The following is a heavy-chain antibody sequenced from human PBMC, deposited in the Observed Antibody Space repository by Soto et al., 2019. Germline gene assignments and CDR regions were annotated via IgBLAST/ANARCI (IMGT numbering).Heavy chain of an antibody. CDR1: GYTLTELS. J-gene: IGHJ5*02. V-gene: IGHV1-24*01. Sequence: ASVKVSCKVSGYTLTELSMHWVRQAPGKGLEWVGGFDPEDGETIYAQKFQGRVTMTEDTSTDTAYMELSSLRSDDTAVYYCARDSYTAPRSWFDPWGQGTLVTVSS. CDR2: FDPEDGET. D-gene: IGHD2-2*02. CDR3: ARDSYTAPRSWFDP.